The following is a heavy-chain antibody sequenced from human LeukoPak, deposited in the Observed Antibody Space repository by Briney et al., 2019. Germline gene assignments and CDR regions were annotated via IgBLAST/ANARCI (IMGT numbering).Heavy chain of an antibody. Sequence: KPSETLSLTCTVSGGSISSSSYYWGWIRQPPGKGLEWIGSIYHSGSSYYNPSLKSRVTISVDTSKNQFSLKLSSVTAADTAVYYCARHSSYYGNFDHWGQGTLVTVSS. CDR3: ARHSSYYGNFDH. J-gene: IGHJ4*02. CDR1: GGSISSSSYY. V-gene: IGHV4-39*01. D-gene: IGHD3-10*01. CDR2: IYHSGSS.